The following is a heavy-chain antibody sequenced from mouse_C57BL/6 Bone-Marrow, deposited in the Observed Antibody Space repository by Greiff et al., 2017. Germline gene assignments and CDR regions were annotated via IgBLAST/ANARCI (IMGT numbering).Heavy chain of an antibody. D-gene: IGHD1-1*01. CDR2: IDPSDSDT. Sequence: QVQLQQPGAELVRPGSSVKLSCKASGYTFTSYWMHWVKQRPIKGLEWIGNIDPSDSDTHYNQKFKDKATLTVDKSSSTAYMQLSSLTSEDSAVYYCAITTVVPYWYFDVWGTGTTVTVSS. CDR3: AITTVVPYWYFDV. J-gene: IGHJ1*03. CDR1: GYTFTSYW. V-gene: IGHV1-52*01.